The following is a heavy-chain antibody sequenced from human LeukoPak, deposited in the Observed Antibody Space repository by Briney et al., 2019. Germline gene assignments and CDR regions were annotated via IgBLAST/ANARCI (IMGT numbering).Heavy chain of an antibody. V-gene: IGHV3-7*01. CDR3: ARDPASAVPIDY. CDR1: GFTFSSYW. J-gene: IGHJ4*02. CDR2: IKNDGSEK. D-gene: IGHD2-2*01. Sequence: GGTLRLSCAASGFTFSSYWMTWVRQAPGKGLEWVAHIKNDGSEKYYVDSVKGRFTISRDNAKNSLYLQMNSLRVEDTAVYYCARDPASAVPIDYLGQGTLVTVSS.